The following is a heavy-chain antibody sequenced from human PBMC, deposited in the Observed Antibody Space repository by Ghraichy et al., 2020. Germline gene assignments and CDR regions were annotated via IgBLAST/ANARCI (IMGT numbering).Heavy chain of an antibody. CDR3: ARGTYGGLEDF. D-gene: IGHD1-1*01. CDR1: GGSISAYY. J-gene: IGHJ4*02. Sequence: ETLSLTCAVFGGSISAYYWSWIRQPPGKGLEWIGYIYYIGTTNYNPSLESRVTISVDTSKNQFSLKLTSVTAADTAVYYCARGTYGGLEDFWGQGTLVTVSS. V-gene: IGHV4-59*01. CDR2: IYYIGTT.